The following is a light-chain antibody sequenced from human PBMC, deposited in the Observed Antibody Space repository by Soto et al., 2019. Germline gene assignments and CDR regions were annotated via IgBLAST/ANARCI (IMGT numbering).Light chain of an antibody. Sequence: DIQMTQSPSTLSASVGDRVTITCRASQSISSWLAWYQQKPGKAPKLLIYDGTSLESGVPSRFSGSGSGTEFTLTISSLQPDDFATYYCQQYNTYSLYTFGQGTKVDIK. J-gene: IGKJ2*01. V-gene: IGKV1-5*01. CDR1: QSISSW. CDR3: QQYNTYSLYT. CDR2: DGT.